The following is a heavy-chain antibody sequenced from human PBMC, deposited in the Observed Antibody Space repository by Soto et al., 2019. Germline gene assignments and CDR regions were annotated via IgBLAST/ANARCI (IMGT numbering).Heavy chain of an antibody. D-gene: IGHD3-10*01. J-gene: IGHJ6*02. CDR2: ISYDGSNK. V-gene: IGHV3-30*18. CDR1: GFTFSSYG. CDR3: AKDGTMVRGVIRYYYYYYGMDV. Sequence: SGGSLRLSCAASGFTFSSYGMHWVRQAPGKGLEWVAVISYDGSNKYYADSVKGRFTISRDNSKNTLYLQMNSLRAEDTAVYYCAKDGTMVRGVIRYYYYYYGMDVWGQGTTVTVSS.